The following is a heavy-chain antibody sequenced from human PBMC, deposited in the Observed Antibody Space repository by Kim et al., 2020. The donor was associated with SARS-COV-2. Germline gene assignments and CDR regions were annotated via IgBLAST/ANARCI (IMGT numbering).Heavy chain of an antibody. CDR3: ARENSSYYYDSSGSPSGAFDI. CDR2: IYYSGST. D-gene: IGHD3-22*01. V-gene: IGHV4-31*03. CDR1: GGSISSGGYY. J-gene: IGHJ3*02. Sequence: SETLSLTCTVSGGSISSGGYYWSWIRQHPGKGLEWIGYIYYSGSTYYNPSLKSRVTISVDTSKNQFSLKLSSVTAADTAVYYCARENSSYYYDSSGSPSGAFDIWGQGTMVTVSS.